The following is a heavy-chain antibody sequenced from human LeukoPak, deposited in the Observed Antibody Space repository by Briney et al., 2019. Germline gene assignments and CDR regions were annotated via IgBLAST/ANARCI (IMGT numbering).Heavy chain of an antibody. CDR1: GYTFTGYY. V-gene: IGHV1-2*02. Sequence: GASVKVSCKASGYTFTGYYMHWVRQAPGQGLEWMGWINPNSGGTNYAQKFQGRVTMTRDTSISTAYMELSRLRSDDTAVYYCERDLGSSDGDYGYYYYYGMDVWGQGTTVTVSS. D-gene: IGHD4-17*01. CDR3: ERDLGSSDGDYGYYYYYGMDV. J-gene: IGHJ6*02. CDR2: INPNSGGT.